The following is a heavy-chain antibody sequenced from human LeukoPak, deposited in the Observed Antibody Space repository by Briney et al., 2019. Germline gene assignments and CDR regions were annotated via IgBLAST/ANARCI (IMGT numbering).Heavy chain of an antibody. Sequence: ASVKVSCKTSGYTFTTYGISWVRQAPGQGLEWVGWISGYSGNTDYAQKFQDRVTMTTDTSTSTAYMELRGLSSDDTAVYYCARDYRGSYYFYWGQGTLVTVSS. CDR1: GYTFTTYG. D-gene: IGHD1-26*01. CDR3: ARDYRGSYYFY. V-gene: IGHV1-18*01. J-gene: IGHJ4*02. CDR2: ISGYSGNT.